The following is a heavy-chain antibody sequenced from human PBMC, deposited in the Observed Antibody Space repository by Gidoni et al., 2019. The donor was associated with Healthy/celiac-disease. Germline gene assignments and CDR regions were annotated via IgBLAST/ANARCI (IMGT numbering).Heavy chain of an antibody. J-gene: IGHJ3*02. CDR3: AKEKVAASAFDI. V-gene: IGHV3-30*18. Sequence: QVQLVESGGGVVQPGRSLRLSCAASGFTFSSYGMHWVRQAPGKGLEWVAVISYDGSNKYYADSVKGRFTISRENSKNTLYLQMNSLRAEDTAVYYCAKEKVAASAFDIWGQGTMVTVSS. CDR2: ISYDGSNK. CDR1: GFTFSSYG. D-gene: IGHD2-15*01.